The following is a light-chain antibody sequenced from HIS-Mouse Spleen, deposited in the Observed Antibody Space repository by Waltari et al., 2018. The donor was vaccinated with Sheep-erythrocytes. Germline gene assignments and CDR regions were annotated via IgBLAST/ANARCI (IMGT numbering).Light chain of an antibody. J-gene: IGLJ1*01. CDR2: DVS. V-gene: IGLV2-11*01. CDR1: SSDVGGYNY. Sequence: QSALTQPRSVSGSPGQSVTISCTGTSSDVGGYNYVSWYQQHPGKVPKLMIYDVSKRPSGVPDRFSGSKSGYTASLTISGLQAEDEADYYCCSYAGSYNHVFATGTKVTVL. CDR3: CSYAGSYNHV.